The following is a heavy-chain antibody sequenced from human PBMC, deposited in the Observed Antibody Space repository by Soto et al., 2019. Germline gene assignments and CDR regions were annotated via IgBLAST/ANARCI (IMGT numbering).Heavy chain of an antibody. CDR3: ARVGVTWSYYYGIDV. CDR1: GYTFTSYA. D-gene: IGHD3-10*01. CDR2: INAGNGNT. V-gene: IGHV1-3*01. J-gene: IGHJ6*02. Sequence: VKVSCKASGYTFTSYAMHWVRQAPGQRLEWMGWINAGNGNTKYSQKFQGRVTMARNTSISTAYMELSSLTSEDTAVYFCARVGVTWSYYYGIDVWGQGTTVTVSS.